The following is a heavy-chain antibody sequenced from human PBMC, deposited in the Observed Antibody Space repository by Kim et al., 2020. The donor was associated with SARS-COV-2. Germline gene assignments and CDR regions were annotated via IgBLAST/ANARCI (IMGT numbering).Heavy chain of an antibody. Sequence: ASVKVSCQSSGYTFTSYDINWVRQATGQGLEWVAWMNPNTGRSGSAPKFQGRVTLTRDTSINTAFLELTTLTSDDTALYFCARVSSHSSGYFTWGQGTLVTVSS. CDR3: ARVSSHSSGYFT. D-gene: IGHD3-22*01. CDR1: GYTFTSYD. J-gene: IGHJ4*02. CDR2: MNPNTGRS. V-gene: IGHV1-8*01.